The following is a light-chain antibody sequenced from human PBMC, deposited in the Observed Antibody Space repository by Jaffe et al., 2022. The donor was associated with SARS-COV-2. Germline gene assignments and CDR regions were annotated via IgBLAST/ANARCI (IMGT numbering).Light chain of an antibody. CDR1: QSVSSY. CDR3: QQRSNWLLT. J-gene: IGKJ3*01. CDR2: DVS. Sequence: EVVLTQSPATLSLSPGERATLSCRASQSVSSYLAWYQQKPGQAPRLLIYDVSNRATGIPTRFSGSGFGTDFTLTISSLEPEDFAVYYCQQRSNWLLTFGPGTKVDMK. V-gene: IGKV3-11*01.